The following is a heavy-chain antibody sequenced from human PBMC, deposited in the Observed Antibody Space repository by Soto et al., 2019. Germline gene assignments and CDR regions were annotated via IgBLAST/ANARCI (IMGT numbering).Heavy chain of an antibody. D-gene: IGHD3-16*01. CDR2: INPDGSAT. CDR1: GFTFSSYW. Sequence: EVQLVESGGGLVQPGGSLRLSCAASGFTFSSYWMTWLRQAPGKGLEWVANINPDGSATYYVDSVKGRFTISRDNAKNSLYLQMNSLKVEDTAVSYCAAPPTRNVYFNHWGQGALVTVSS. CDR3: AAPPTRNVYFNH. J-gene: IGHJ1*01. V-gene: IGHV3-7*01.